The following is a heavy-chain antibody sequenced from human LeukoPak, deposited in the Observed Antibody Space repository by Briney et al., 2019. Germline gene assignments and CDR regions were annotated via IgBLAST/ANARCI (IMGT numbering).Heavy chain of an antibody. CDR2: IYPGDSNT. CDR1: GSSFTSYW. V-gene: IGHV5-51*01. D-gene: IGHD6-13*01. J-gene: IGHJ5*02. CDR3: ARHPIAGGGAYNWFDP. Sequence: GASLKISYQVSGSSFTSYWIAWVRPMPGKGLEWMGIIYPGDSNTRYSPSFQGQVTISVDTSINTAYLQWISLKASDTAIYYCARHPIAGGGAYNWFDPWGQGTLVTVSA.